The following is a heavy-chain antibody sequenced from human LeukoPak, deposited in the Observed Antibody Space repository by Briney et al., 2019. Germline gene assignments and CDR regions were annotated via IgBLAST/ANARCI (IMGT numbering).Heavy chain of an antibody. Sequence: ASVKVSCKASGYTFTSYGISWVRQAPGQGLEWMGWISAYNGNTSYAQKLQGRVTMTTDTSTSTAYMELRSLRCDDTAVYYCARDNPHYSSDWYDYWGQGTLVTVSS. CDR2: ISAYNGNT. V-gene: IGHV1-18*01. CDR1: GYTFTSYG. J-gene: IGHJ4*02. CDR3: ARDNPHYSSDWYDY. D-gene: IGHD6-19*01.